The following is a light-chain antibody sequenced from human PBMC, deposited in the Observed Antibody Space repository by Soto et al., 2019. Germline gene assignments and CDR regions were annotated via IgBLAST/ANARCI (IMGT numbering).Light chain of an antibody. J-gene: IGKJ3*01. CDR1: QSVSSY. Sequence: EIVLTQSPATLSLSPGERATLFCRASQSVSSYLAWYQQKPGQAPRLLIYDASNRATDIPARFTGSGSGTDFTLTISSLEPEDFAVYYCQQRSHWLFSFGPGTKVDIK. V-gene: IGKV3-11*01. CDR3: QQRSHWLFS. CDR2: DAS.